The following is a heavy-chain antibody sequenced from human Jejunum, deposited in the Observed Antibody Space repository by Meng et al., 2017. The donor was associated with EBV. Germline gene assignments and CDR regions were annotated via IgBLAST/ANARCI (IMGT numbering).Heavy chain of an antibody. CDR2: VNPNSGVT. V-gene: IGHV1-2*06. CDR1: GYTFTDYY. Sequence: QGQLVQAGNGVKEFGAPVKVSCKASGYTFTDYYRHWVRQAPGQGLEWMGRVNPNSGVTNYAEKFQGRVTMTRDTSISTSYMEVSRLTSDDTAVYYCARPISGYTYYFDYWGQGTLVTVSS. CDR3: ARPISGYTYYFDY. J-gene: IGHJ4*02. D-gene: IGHD5-18*01.